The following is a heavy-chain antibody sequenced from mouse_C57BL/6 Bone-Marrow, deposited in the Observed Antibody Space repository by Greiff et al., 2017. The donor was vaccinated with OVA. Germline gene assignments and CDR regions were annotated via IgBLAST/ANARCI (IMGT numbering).Heavy chain of an antibody. Sequence: VQLQQSGPGLAKPSQTLSLTCSVTGYSITSDYWNWIRKFPGNKLEYMGYISYSGSTYYNPSLKSRISITRDKSKNQYYLQLNSVTTEDTATYYCAKGGGNYYSSSPGFAYWGQGTLVTVSA. CDR3: AKGGGNYYSSSPGFAY. V-gene: IGHV3-8*01. CDR2: ISYSGST. CDR1: GYSITSDY. J-gene: IGHJ3*01. D-gene: IGHD1-1*01.